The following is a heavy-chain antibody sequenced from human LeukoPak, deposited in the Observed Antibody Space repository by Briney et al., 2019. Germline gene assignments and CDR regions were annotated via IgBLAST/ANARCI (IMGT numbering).Heavy chain of an antibody. Sequence: GGSLRLSCAASGFTFSSYWMHWVRQAPGKGLVWVSRINGDGSTSNYADSVKGRFTISRNNAKNTLYLQMNSLRAEDTAVYYCSKASNRNSINFDYWGQGTLVTVSS. CDR2: INGDGSTS. V-gene: IGHV3-74*01. J-gene: IGHJ4*02. CDR1: GFTFSSYW. D-gene: IGHD1-1*01. CDR3: SKASNRNSINFDY.